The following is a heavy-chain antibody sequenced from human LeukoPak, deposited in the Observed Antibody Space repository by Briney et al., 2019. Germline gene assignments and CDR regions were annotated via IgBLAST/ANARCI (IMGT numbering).Heavy chain of an antibody. CDR2: IYHSGST. CDR1: GFTFSSYGM. Sequence: GTLRLSCAASGFTFSSYGMSWVRQAPGKGLEWIGEIYHSGSTNYNPSLKSRVTISVDKSKNQFSLKLSSVTAADTAVYYCARTTEGYCRGRSCYSYYYYMDVWGKGTTVTVSS. J-gene: IGHJ6*03. CDR3: ARTTEGYCRGRSCYSYYYYMDV. V-gene: IGHV4-4*02. D-gene: IGHD2-15*01.